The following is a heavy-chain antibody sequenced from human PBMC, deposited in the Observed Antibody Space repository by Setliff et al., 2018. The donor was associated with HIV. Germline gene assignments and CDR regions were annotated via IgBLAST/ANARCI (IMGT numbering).Heavy chain of an antibody. Sequence: GGSLRLSCAASGFTFDSYEMNWVRQAPGKGLEWVSYISTSGSNTFYADSVKGRFTISRDNAKNSLYLQMNSLRAEDAAVYYCAREVWSEDAFDIWGQGTTVTVSS. V-gene: IGHV3-48*03. CDR3: AREVWSEDAFDI. CDR2: ISTSGSNT. CDR1: GFTFDSYE. J-gene: IGHJ3*02. D-gene: IGHD3-10*01.